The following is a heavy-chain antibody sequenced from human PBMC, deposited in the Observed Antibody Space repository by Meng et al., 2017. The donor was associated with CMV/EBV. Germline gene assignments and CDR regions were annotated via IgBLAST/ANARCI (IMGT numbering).Heavy chain of an antibody. CDR1: GYTFTYRY. CDR3: ARGAAPYYDFWSGYYLWGFYYGMDV. CDR2: MNPNSGNT. V-gene: IGHV1-8*02. Sequence: ASVKVSCKASGYTFTYRYLHWVRQAPGQALEWMGWMNPNSGNTGYAQKFQGRVTMTRNTSISTAYMELSSLRSEDTAVYYCARGAAPYYDFWSGYYLWGFYYGMDVWGQGTTVTVSS. J-gene: IGHJ6*02. D-gene: IGHD3-3*01.